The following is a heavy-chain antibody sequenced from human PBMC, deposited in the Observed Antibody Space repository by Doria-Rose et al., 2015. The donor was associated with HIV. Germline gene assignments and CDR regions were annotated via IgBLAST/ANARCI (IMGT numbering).Heavy chain of an antibody. CDR2: IFSDDER. D-gene: IGHD6-13*01. CDR1: GVSLSSPGMG. V-gene: IGHV2-26*01. Sequence: SGPVLVKPTETLTLTCTVSGVSLSSPGMGVSWIRQPPGKALEWLANIFSDDERSYKPSLKSRLAISRGTSKSQVVLTMTDMDPVDTATYYCARIKXSRWYHKYYFDFWGQGTLVIVSA. CDR3: ARIKXSRWYHKYYFDF. J-gene: IGHJ4*02.